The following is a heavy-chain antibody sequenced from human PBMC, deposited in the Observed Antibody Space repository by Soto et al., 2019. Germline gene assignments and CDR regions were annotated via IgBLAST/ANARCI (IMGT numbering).Heavy chain of an antibody. CDR1: GGSISIYY. J-gene: IGHJ3*02. Sequence: QVQLQESGPGLVKPSETLSLTCTVSGGSISIYYWTWIRHSPGKGLEWIGYVSNSGSTKYSPSLMSRVSTSADMSKNRSTLRLSSVTAADTAVYYCASGIRIPVVRGRGGFDTWGQGTMVTVSS. CDR2: VSNSGST. D-gene: IGHD3-10*01. V-gene: IGHV4-59*03. CDR3: ASGIRIPVVRGRGGFDT.